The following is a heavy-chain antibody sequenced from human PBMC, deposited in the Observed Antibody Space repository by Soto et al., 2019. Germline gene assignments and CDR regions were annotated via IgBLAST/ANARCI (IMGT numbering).Heavy chain of an antibody. CDR3: ARGTTKSGYYGMDV. CDR2: INAGNGNT. D-gene: IGHD4-4*01. V-gene: IGHV1-3*01. Sequence: ASVKVSCKASGYTFTSYAMHWVRQAPGQRLEWMGWINAGNGNTKYSQKFQGRVTITRDTSASTAYMELSSLRSEDTAVYYCARGTTKSGYYGMDVWGQGTTVTVSS. J-gene: IGHJ6*02. CDR1: GYTFTSYA.